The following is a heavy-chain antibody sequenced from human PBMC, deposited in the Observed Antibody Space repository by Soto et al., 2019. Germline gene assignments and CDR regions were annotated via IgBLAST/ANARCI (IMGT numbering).Heavy chain of an antibody. CDR3: ARGDYSDTSGPFSDAFDI. D-gene: IGHD3-22*01. J-gene: IGHJ3*02. CDR2: IKPDGSQK. CDR1: GFTFSSYW. V-gene: IGHV3-7*04. Sequence: AAGFTFSSYWMSWVRQAPGKGLEWVANIKPDGSQKWYVDSVKGRFTISRDNAKNSLYLQMNSLRAEDTAIYYCARGDYSDTSGPFSDAFDIWGQGTMVTVSS.